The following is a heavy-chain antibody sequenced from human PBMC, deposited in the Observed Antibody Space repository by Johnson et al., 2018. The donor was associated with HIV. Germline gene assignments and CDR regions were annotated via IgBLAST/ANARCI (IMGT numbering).Heavy chain of an antibody. CDR1: GFSFRSHW. CDR3: ARGSLAYDNWNYEDAFDF. J-gene: IGHJ3*01. V-gene: IGHV3-7*05. Sequence: VQLVESGGGLVQPGGSLRLSCGASGFSFRSHWMSWVRQAPGKGLEWVANIKEDGSQKYYVDSVKGRFTVSRDNAKNSLYLQMNTLGAEDTALYYCARGSLAYDNWNYEDAFDFWGQGTMVTVSS. CDR2: IKEDGSQK. D-gene: IGHD1-7*01.